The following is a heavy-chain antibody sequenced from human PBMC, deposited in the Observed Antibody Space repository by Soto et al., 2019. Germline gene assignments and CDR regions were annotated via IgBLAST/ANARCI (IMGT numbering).Heavy chain of an antibody. CDR3: TRVRIREGGVRPFDF. J-gene: IGHJ4*02. Sequence: EVQLVESGGGLVQPGGTLRLSCAASGFTFSDHYMDWVRQAPGKGLEWVGRIRNKANSYNKAYAKSVKGRFTISVDDSQSFLFVQLNRRKTEQTAVYYCTRVRIREGGVRPFDFWGQGTLGTVSS. CDR1: GFTFSDHY. CDR2: IRNKANSYNK. V-gene: IGHV3-72*01. D-gene: IGHD1-20*01.